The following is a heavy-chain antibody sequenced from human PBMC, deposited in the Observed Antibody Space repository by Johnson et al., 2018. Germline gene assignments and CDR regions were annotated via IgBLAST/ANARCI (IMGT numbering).Heavy chain of an antibody. V-gene: IGHV1-8*01. CDR1: GYTFTSYD. D-gene: IGHD3-3*01. J-gene: IGHJ6*02. Sequence: QVQLVESGAEVKKPGASVKVSCKASGYTFTSYDINWVRQATGQGLEWMGWMNPNTGNTGYAQKFQGRVTMTTNTSINTAYMELSILSFEDTAVYYWARVLIGVVKGIDVWCQGTTVTVS. CDR3: ARVLIGVVKGIDV. CDR2: MNPNTGNT.